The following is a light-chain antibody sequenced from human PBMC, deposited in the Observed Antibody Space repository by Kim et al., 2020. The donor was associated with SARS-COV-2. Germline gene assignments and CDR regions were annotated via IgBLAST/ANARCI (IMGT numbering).Light chain of an antibody. V-gene: IGKV1-17*03. CDR1: RGISNY. J-gene: IGKJ2*01. Sequence: SASVGDRVTMTCRASRGISNYLAWFQQKPGKVPKRLIYGASSLQSGVPSRFSGSGSGTEFTLTISSLQPEDFATYYCLQHNSYPFTFGQGTKLEI. CDR2: GAS. CDR3: LQHNSYPFT.